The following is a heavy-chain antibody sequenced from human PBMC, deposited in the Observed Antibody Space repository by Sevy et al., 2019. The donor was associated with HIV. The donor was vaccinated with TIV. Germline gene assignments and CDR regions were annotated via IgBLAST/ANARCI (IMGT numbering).Heavy chain of an antibody. J-gene: IGHJ4*02. D-gene: IGHD3-10*01. CDR1: GLTFSSFA. V-gene: IGHV3-23*01. Sequence: GGSLKLSVAASGLTFSSFAIIGVARAPGKGLEGVSEISGGGGGKKYADSGKGRFTVSRDNAQNTVFPQMNNLRGEDTGLYYCAKEFYRGSYLEDWGQGTLVTVSS. CDR3: AKEFYRGSYLED. CDR2: ISGGGGGK.